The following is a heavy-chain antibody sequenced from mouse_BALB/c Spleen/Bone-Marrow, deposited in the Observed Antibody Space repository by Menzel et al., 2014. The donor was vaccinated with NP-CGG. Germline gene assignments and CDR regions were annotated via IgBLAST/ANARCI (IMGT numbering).Heavy chain of an antibody. V-gene: IGHV1-67*01. D-gene: IGHD1-1*01. CDR2: INTYSGNT. J-gene: IGHJ3*01. CDR1: GYTFTDYA. CDR3: AREGYASTAWFAY. Sequence: VKLMESGPELVRPGVSVKISCKGSGYTFTDYAMHWVKQSRAKSLEWIGVINTYSGNTNYNQNFKGKATMTVDKSSSTAFMELARLTYEDSAIYYCAREGYASTAWFAYWGQGTLVTVSA.